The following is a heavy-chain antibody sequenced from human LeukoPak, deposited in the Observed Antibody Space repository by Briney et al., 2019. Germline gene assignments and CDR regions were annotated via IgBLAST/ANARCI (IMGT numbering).Heavy chain of an antibody. D-gene: IGHD5-18*01. CDR3: AREGVYSYGQFDY. V-gene: IGHV1-69*04. CDR1: GGTFSSYA. J-gene: IGHJ4*02. CDR2: IIPILGIA. Sequence: SVKVSCKASGGTFSSYAISWVRPAPGQGLKWMGRIIPILGIANYAQKFQGRVTITADKSTSTAYMELSSLRSEDTAVYYCAREGVYSYGQFDYWGQGTLVTVSS.